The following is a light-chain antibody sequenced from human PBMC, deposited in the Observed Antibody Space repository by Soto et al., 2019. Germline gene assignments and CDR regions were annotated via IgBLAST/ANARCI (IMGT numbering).Light chain of an antibody. Sequence: EIVLTQSPATLSLSPGERATLSCRASQSVSSYLAWYQQKAGQAPRLLIYGASTRASGLPDRFSGSGSGTDFTLTISRLEPEDFAVYFCQQYGNLPRTFGQGTKVDI. CDR3: QQYGNLPRT. V-gene: IGKV3-20*01. CDR2: GAS. J-gene: IGKJ1*01. CDR1: QSVSSY.